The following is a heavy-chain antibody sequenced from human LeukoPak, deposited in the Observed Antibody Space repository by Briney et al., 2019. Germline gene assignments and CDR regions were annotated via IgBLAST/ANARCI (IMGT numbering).Heavy chain of an antibody. CDR2: IHSDGSTT. Sequence: GGSLRLSCTASGFTFSSYWMHWVRQAPGKGLVWVSRIHSDGSTTSYADSVKGRFTISRDNAKNTLYLQMNSLRAEDTAVYYCAKDLRRDGSGSYYDYGMDVWGQGTTVTVSS. CDR3: AKDLRRDGSGSYYDYGMDV. V-gene: IGHV3-74*01. D-gene: IGHD3-10*01. J-gene: IGHJ6*02. CDR1: GFTFSSYW.